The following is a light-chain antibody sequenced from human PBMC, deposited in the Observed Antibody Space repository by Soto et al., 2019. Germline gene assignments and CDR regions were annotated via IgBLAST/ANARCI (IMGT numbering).Light chain of an antibody. J-gene: IGKJ2*01. V-gene: IGKV3-15*01. CDR2: GAS. CDR3: QQYHNWPPQYT. Sequence: EIVMTQSPASLSVSPGDGATLSCRASHSVASNVAWYQRKPGQGPRLLIHGASTRAVGVPARFSGSGSGTDFTLTISSLQSEDFAVYYCQQYHNWPPQYTFGQGTKLQIK. CDR1: HSVASN.